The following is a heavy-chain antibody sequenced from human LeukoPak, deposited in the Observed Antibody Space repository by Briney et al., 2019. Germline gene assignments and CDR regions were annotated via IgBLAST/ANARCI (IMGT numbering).Heavy chain of an antibody. V-gene: IGHV4-38-2*02. J-gene: IGHJ4*02. CDR1: GYSISSGYY. D-gene: IGHD1-26*01. CDR3: ARDHRWELALDY. CDR2: IYHSGST. Sequence: PSETLSLTCTVSGYSISSGYYWGWIRQPPGEGLGWIGSIYHSGSTYYNPSLKSRVTISVDTSKNQFSLKLSSVTAADTAIYYCARDHRWELALDYWGQGTLVTVSS.